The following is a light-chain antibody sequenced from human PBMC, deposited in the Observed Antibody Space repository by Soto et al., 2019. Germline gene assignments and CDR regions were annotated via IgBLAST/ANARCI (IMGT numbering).Light chain of an antibody. CDR3: QEYSKWPLFT. Sequence: EIVVTQSPGILSVSPGDRATLSCRASQSVGRNLAWYQQKPGQAPTLLIYAASTRATGLPARFSGSGSGTDLTLTISRLQSEDFAVYYCQEYSKWPLFTFGPGTRVDIK. V-gene: IGKV3-15*01. J-gene: IGKJ3*01. CDR1: QSVGRN. CDR2: AAS.